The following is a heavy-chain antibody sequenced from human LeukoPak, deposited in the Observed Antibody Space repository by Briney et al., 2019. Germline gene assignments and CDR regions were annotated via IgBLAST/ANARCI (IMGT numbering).Heavy chain of an antibody. V-gene: IGHV1-3*01. J-gene: IGHJ5*02. D-gene: IGHD6-19*01. CDR1: GYTFTSYA. Sequence: GASVKVSCKASGYTFTSYAMHWVRQAPGQRLEWMGRINAGNGNTKYSQKFQGRVTITRDTSASTAYMELSSLRSEDTAVYYCARGGYSSGWYAGLNWFDPWGQGTLVTVSS. CDR2: INAGNGNT. CDR3: ARGGYSSGWYAGLNWFDP.